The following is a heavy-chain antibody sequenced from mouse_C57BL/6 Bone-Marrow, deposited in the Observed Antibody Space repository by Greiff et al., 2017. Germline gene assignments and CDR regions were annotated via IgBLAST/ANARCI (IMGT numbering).Heavy chain of an antibody. CDR3: NARGDYGSAWFAY. V-gene: IGHV14-4*02. CDR1: GFTIKDYY. CDR2: IDPENGDT. D-gene: IGHD1-1*01. Sequence: VQLQQSGAELVRSGASVKLSCTASGFTIKDYYMHWVKQRPEQGLEWIGWIDPENGDTEYAPKFQGKATMTADTSSNTAYLQLSSLTSEDTAVYYCNARGDYGSAWFAYWGQGTLVTVSA. J-gene: IGHJ3*01.